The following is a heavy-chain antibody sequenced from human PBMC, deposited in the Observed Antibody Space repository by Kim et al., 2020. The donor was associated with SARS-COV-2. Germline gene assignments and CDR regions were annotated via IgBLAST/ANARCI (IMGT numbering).Heavy chain of an antibody. D-gene: IGHD3-10*01. CDR2: ISYDGSNK. CDR3: ARDRGSGSYLDY. CDR1: GFTFSSYA. Sequence: GGSLRLSCAASGFTFSSYAMHWVRQAPGKGLEWVAVISYDGSNKYYADSVKGRFTISRDNSKNTLYLQMNSLRPEDTAVFYCARDRGSGSYLDYWGQGTLVTVSS. V-gene: IGHV3-30*04. J-gene: IGHJ4*02.